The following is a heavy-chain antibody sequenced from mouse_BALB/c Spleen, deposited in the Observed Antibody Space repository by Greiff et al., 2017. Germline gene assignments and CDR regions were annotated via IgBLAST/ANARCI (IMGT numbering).Heavy chain of an antibody. CDR1: GYTFTSYW. Sequence: VKLQESGAELAKPGASVKMSCKASGYTFTSYWMHWVKQRPGQGLEWIGYINPSTGYTEYNQKFKDKATLTADKSSSTAYMQLSSLTSEDSAVYYCARFYGSSSWFAYWGQGTLVTVSA. J-gene: IGHJ3*01. CDR3: ARFYGSSSWFAY. V-gene: IGHV1-7*01. D-gene: IGHD1-1*01. CDR2: INPSTGYT.